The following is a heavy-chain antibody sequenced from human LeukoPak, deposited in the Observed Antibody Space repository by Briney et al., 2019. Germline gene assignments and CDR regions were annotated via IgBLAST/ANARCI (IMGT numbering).Heavy chain of an antibody. J-gene: IGHJ4*02. CDR2: ISSDGSST. CDR3: ACSSLRGTFDC. V-gene: IGHV3-74*01. CDR1: EFTFSSYW. Sequence: PGGSLRLPCAASEFTFSSYWMHWVRQAPGKGLVWVSRISSDGSSTTYADSVKGRFTISRDNAKNTLYLQMNSLRAEDTAVYYCACSSLRGTFDCWGQGTLVTVSS. D-gene: IGHD6-6*01.